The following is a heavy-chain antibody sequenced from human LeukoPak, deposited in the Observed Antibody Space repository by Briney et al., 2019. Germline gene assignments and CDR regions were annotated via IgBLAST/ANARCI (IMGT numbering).Heavy chain of an antibody. CDR2: INWNAGST. Sequence: PGGSLRLSCAASGFRFDDNGMSWVRQAPGKGLEWVSGINWNAGSTSYADSVKGQFTISRDNAKNSLYLQMNSLRAEDTAFYYCARGGLNYYDATGYYYHFDLWGQGTLVTVSS. V-gene: IGHV3-20*04. J-gene: IGHJ4*02. D-gene: IGHD3-22*01. CDR1: GFRFDDNG. CDR3: ARGGLNYYDATGYYYHFDL.